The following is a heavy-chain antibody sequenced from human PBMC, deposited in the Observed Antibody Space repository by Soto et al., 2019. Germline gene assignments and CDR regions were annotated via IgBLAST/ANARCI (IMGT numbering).Heavy chain of an antibody. CDR3: ARSWGTRKGGIDV. J-gene: IGHJ6*02. CDR1: GYTFTSYG. D-gene: IGHD3-16*01. CDR2: INGYTGNT. V-gene: IGHV1-18*01. Sequence: QVQLVQSGAEVKKPGASVKVSCKASGYTFTSYGLSWVRQAAGQGLEWMGWINGYTGNTNYAQKFQGRVTMTTDTSTNTAYLDLWTLISDDTAFYYCARSWGTRKGGIDVWGQGTTVTVSS.